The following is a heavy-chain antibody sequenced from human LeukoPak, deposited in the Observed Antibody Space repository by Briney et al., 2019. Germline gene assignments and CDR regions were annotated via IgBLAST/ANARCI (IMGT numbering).Heavy chain of an antibody. J-gene: IGHJ4*02. CDR3: ARRTSYYYDSSGYPFDY. V-gene: IGHV4-34*01. CDR2: SNHSGST. CDR1: GGSFSGYY. Sequence: SETLSLTCAVYGGSFSGYYWSWIRQPPGKGLEWIGESNHSGSTNYNPSLKSRVTISVDTSKNQFSLKLSSVTAADTAVYYCARRTSYYYDSSGYPFDYWGQGTLVTVSS. D-gene: IGHD3-22*01.